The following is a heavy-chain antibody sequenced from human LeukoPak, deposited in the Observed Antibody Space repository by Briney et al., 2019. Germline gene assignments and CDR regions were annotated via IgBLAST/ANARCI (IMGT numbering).Heavy chain of an antibody. CDR2: IGGPAET. Sequence: VGSLRLSCAASGFSFDVDAMTWVRQAPGKGPEWVATIGGPAETFYADSVKGRFTISRDNTRYTLYLQMNRLRAEDSALYYCAKDWTSHNGVYDCLDFWGQGTQVTVSS. V-gene: IGHV3-23*01. CDR3: AKDWTSHNGVYDCLDF. CDR1: GFSFDVDA. J-gene: IGHJ4*02. D-gene: IGHD3-16*01.